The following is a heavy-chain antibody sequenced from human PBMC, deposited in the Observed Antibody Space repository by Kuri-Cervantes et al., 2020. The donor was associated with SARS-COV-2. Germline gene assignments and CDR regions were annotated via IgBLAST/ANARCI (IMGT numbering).Heavy chain of an antibody. Sequence: GESLKISCAASGFTFSNYAMSWVRQAPGKGLEWVSGISGSGGSTYYADSVKGRFTISRDNSKNTLYLQMNSLRAEDTAVYYCAKGADTAMVFGVTQFDYWGQGTLVTVSS. CDR3: AKGADTAMVFGVTQFDY. D-gene: IGHD5-18*01. CDR1: GFTFSNYA. V-gene: IGHV3-23*01. CDR2: ISGSGGST. J-gene: IGHJ4*02.